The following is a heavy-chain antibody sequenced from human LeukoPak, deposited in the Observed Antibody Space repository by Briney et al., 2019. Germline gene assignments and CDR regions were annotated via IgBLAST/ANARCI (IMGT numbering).Heavy chain of an antibody. J-gene: IGHJ4*02. CDR2: ISSFSSTI. Sequence: GGSLRLSCAASGFTFSSYSMNWVRQAPGKRLEWVSFISSFSSTIYYADSVKGRFTISRDNAKNSLYLQMNSLRAEDTAVYYCARGPYTSSSVYFDYWGQGTLVTVSS. V-gene: IGHV3-48*01. CDR1: GFTFSSYS. D-gene: IGHD6-6*01. CDR3: ARGPYTSSSVYFDY.